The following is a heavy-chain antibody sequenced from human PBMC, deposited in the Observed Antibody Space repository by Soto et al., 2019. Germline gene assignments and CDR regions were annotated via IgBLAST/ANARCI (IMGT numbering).Heavy chain of an antibody. J-gene: IGHJ4*02. CDR2: TYYRSKWYN. CDR1: GDSVSSNSAI. Sequence: SETLSLTCVISGDSVSSNSAIWNWIRQSPSRGLEWLGRTYYRSKWYNNYAESVKGRITINPDTSKNQFSLQLNSVTPEVTAVYYCSSCQFDYWGQRTLVPVSS. V-gene: IGHV6-1*01. CDR3: SSCQFDY.